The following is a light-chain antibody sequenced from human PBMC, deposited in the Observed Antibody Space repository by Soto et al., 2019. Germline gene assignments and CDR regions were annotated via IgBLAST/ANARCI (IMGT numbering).Light chain of an antibody. V-gene: IGKV3-20*01. J-gene: IGKJ4*01. CDR3: QQYAYSPLN. CDR1: RSVGNNY. CDR2: DAS. Sequence: EIVLTQSPGTLSLSPGERATLSCRPSRSVGNNYLAWYQQRPGQAPNLLIYDASSRATGIPDRISGSGSGTDFTLTITRLEPEDSAMYYCQQYAYSPLNFGGGTKVDIK.